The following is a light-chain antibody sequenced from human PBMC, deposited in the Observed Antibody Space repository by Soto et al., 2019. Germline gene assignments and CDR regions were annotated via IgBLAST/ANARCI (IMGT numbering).Light chain of an antibody. J-gene: IGKJ1*01. CDR3: QLYNSYSWT. Sequence: DIHVPQAPATLCGSVGDRVTIHCRASQSISSWLAWYQQKPGKAPKLLIYDASSLESGVPSRFSGSGSGTEFTLTISSLQPDDFATYYCQLYNSYSWTFGQGTKVDIK. CDR2: DAS. V-gene: IGKV1-5*01. CDR1: QSISSW.